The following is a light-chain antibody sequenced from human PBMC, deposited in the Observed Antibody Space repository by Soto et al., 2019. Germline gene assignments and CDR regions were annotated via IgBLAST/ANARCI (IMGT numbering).Light chain of an antibody. CDR3: SSYTSSSTLVV. V-gene: IGLV2-14*01. Sequence: QSALTQPASGSGSPGQSITLSCTGTSSDVGGYNYVSWYQQHPGKAPKLMIYAVSNRPSGVSNRFSGSKSGNTASLTISALQADDEADYYSSSYTSSSTLVVFGTGTKLTVL. CDR1: SSDVGGYNY. J-gene: IGLJ1*01. CDR2: AVS.